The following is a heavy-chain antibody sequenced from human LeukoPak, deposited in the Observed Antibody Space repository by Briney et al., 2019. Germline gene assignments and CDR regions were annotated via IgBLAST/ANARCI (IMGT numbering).Heavy chain of an antibody. CDR2: ISIISSTI. J-gene: IGHJ4*02. Sequence: GGSLRLSCAASGFTFSSYHMNWVRQAPGKGLEWVSYISIISSTIYYADSVKGRFTISRDNAKNSLYLQMNSLRAEDTAVYYCARDGPNYYDFWSGYPEGGYFDYWGQGTLVTVSS. CDR1: GFTFSSYH. CDR3: ARDGPNYYDFWSGYPEGGYFDY. V-gene: IGHV3-48*04. D-gene: IGHD3-3*01.